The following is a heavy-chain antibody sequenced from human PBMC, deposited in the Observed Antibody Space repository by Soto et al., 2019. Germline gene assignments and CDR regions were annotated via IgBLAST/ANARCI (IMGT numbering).Heavy chain of an antibody. J-gene: IGHJ5*02. CDR2: IYYTGST. CDR1: GGSISSSNFY. D-gene: IGHD3-22*01. Sequence: SETLSLTCTVSGGSISSSNFYWGWIRQPPEKGLEWIGTIYYTGSTYCKPSLRSRVTMSVDKSKNQFSLKLSSVTAADTALYYCAKHNQYYGSSGYTDHWGQGTLVTVSS. CDR3: AKHNQYYGSSGYTDH. V-gene: IGHV4-39*01.